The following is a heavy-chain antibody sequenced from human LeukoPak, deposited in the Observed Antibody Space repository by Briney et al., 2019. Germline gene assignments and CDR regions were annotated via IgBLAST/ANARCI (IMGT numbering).Heavy chain of an antibody. CDR1: GFIFSDHY. Sequence: GGSLRLSCAASGASGFIFSDHYMSWIRQAPGKGLEWVSYIGSSSSYTNYADSVKGRFIISRDNAKNSLYLQMNSLRAEDTAVYYCARVNYYSGSSGYRYYFDYWGQGTLVTVSS. CDR2: IGSSSSYT. V-gene: IGHV3-11*05. J-gene: IGHJ4*02. CDR3: ARVNYYSGSSGYRYYFDY. D-gene: IGHD3-22*01.